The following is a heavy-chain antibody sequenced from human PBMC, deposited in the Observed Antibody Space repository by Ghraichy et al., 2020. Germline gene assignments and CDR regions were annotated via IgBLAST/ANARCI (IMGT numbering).Heavy chain of an antibody. CDR1: GGSFSGYY. V-gene: IGHV4-34*01. CDR2: INHSGST. J-gene: IGHJ3*02. CDR3: ARETVYGLGSYVAFDI. Sequence: SETLSLTCAVYGGSFSGYYWSWIRQPPGKGLEWIGEINHSGSTNYNPSLKSRVTISVDTSKNQFSLKLSSVTAADTAVYYCARETVYGLGSYVAFDIWGQGTMVTVSS. D-gene: IGHD1-26*01.